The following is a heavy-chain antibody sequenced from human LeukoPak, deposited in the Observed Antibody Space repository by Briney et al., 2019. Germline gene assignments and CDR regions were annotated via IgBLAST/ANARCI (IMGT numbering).Heavy chain of an antibody. D-gene: IGHD2-2*02. CDR1: GGSISSSSYY. V-gene: IGHV4-39*07. CDR3: ARYGVVPAAIRYFDY. J-gene: IGHJ4*02. CDR2: IYYSGST. Sequence: SETLSLTCTVSGGSISSSSYYWGWIRQPPGKGLEWIGSIYYSGSTYYNPSLKSRVTISLDTSKNQFSLKLTSVTAADTAVYYCARYGVVPAAIRYFDYWGQGTLVTVSS.